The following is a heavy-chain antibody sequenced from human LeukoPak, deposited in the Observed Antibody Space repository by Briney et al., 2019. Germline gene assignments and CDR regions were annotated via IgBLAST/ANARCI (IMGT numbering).Heavy chain of an antibody. J-gene: IGHJ4*02. Sequence: PSETLSLTCTVSGGSISSGSYYWSWIRQPAGKGLEWIGRIYTSGSTNYNPSLKSRVTISVDTSKNQFSLKLSSVTAADTAVYYCARAYYDSSGYEIDYWGQGTLVTVSS. CDR2: IYTSGST. CDR3: ARAYYDSSGYEIDY. V-gene: IGHV4-61*02. D-gene: IGHD3-22*01. CDR1: GGSISSGSYY.